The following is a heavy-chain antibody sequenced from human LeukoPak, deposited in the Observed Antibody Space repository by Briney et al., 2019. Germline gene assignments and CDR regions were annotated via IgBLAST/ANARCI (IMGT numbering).Heavy chain of an antibody. CDR2: INPNSGGT. D-gene: IGHD2-8*01. J-gene: IGHJ4*02. V-gene: IGHV1-2*02. Sequence: GASVKVSCKASGYTFTGYYMHWVRQAPGQGLEWMGWINPNSGGTNYAQKFQGRVTMTRDTSISTAYMELSRLRSDDTAVYYCARGYCTHGVCLEIDYWGQGTLVTVSS. CDR1: GYTFTGYY. CDR3: ARGYCTHGVCLEIDY.